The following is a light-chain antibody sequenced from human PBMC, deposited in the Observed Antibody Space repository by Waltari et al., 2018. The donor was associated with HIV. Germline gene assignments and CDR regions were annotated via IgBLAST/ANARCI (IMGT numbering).Light chain of an antibody. V-gene: IGKV3-20*01. CDR1: QSISSTY. CDR2: NAS. J-gene: IGKJ1*01. CDR3: QQYGSSPRT. Sequence: VLTQSPGTLSVSPGETATVSCRASQSISSTYVAWSQQKPGQGPRLLIYNASTRPTGIPDRFNGSGSGTDFILTIRRLEPGDSAVYYCQQYGSSPRTFGEGTKVEIK.